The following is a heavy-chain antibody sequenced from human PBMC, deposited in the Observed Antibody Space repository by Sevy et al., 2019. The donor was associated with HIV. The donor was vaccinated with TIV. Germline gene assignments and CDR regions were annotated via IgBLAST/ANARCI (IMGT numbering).Heavy chain of an antibody. Sequence: ASVKVSCKASGFTFTSSAVQWVRQARGQRLEWIGWIVVGSGNTNYAQKFQERVTITRDMSTSTAYMELSSLGSEDTAVYYCAADTRYYYDSISAFDIWGQGTMVTVSS. D-gene: IGHD3-22*01. CDR2: IVVGSGNT. V-gene: IGHV1-58*01. CDR3: AADTRYYYDSISAFDI. J-gene: IGHJ3*02. CDR1: GFTFTSSA.